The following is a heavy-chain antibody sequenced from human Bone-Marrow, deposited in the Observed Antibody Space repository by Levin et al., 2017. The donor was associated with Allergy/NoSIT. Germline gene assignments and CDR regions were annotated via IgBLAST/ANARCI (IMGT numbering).Heavy chain of an antibody. Sequence: PSETLSLTCAASGFTFSKYVMSWVRQAPGRGLECVATITTSGAATYYGDSVRGRFTITRDNSKSTLFLQMKGLRAEDSAVYFCAKVWEAAEDVDYWCQGTLVTVSS. CDR2: ITTSGAAT. CDR1: GFTFSKYV. D-gene: IGHD1-26*01. CDR3: AKVWEAAEDVDY. J-gene: IGHJ4*02. V-gene: IGHV3-23*01.